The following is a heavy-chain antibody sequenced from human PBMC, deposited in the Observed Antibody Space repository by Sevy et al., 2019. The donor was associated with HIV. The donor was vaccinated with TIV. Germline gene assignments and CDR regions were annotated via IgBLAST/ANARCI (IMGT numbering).Heavy chain of an antibody. D-gene: IGHD3-3*01. Sequence: ASVKFSCKASGYTFTSYGISWVRQAPGQGLEWMGWISAYSGNTNYAQKLQGRLTMTTDTSTGTAYMELRSLRSDDTALYYWAFPKGVFGEVITSYFFDYWGQGPLVTLSS. V-gene: IGHV1-18*01. CDR1: GYTFTSYG. CDR2: ISAYSGNT. J-gene: IGHJ4*02. CDR3: AFPKGVFGEVITSYFFDY.